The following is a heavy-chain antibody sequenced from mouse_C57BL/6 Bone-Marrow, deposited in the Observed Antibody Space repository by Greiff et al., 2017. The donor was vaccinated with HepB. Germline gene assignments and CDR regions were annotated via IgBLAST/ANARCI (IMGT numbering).Heavy chain of an antibody. CDR1: GYTFTDYE. CDR3: TRSDDGYYRYWFAY. D-gene: IGHD2-3*01. V-gene: IGHV1-15*01. CDR2: IDPETGGT. Sequence: VQLQQSGAELVRPRASVTLSCKASGYTFTDYEMHWVKQTPVHGLEWIGAIDPETGGTAYNQKFKGKAILTADKSSSTAYMELRSLTSEDSAVYYCTRSDDGYYRYWFAYWGQGTRVTVSA. J-gene: IGHJ3*01.